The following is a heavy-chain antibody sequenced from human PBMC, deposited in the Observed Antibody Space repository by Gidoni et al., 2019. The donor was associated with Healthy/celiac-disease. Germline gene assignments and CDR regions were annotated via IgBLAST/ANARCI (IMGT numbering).Heavy chain of an antibody. CDR2: IYYSGST. D-gene: IGHD1-26*01. Sequence: QVQLQESGPGLVKPSQTLSLTCTVSGGSISSGGYYWVWIRQHPGKGLEWIGYIYYSGSTYYNPSLKSRVTISVDTSKNQFSLKLSSVTAADTAVYYCARALLRNNWFDPWGQGTLVTVSS. J-gene: IGHJ5*02. CDR1: GGSISSGGYY. V-gene: IGHV4-31*03. CDR3: ARALLRNNWFDP.